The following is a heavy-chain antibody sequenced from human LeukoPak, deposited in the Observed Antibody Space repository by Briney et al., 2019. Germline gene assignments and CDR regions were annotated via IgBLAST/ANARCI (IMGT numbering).Heavy chain of an antibody. CDR2: INSDGSST. V-gene: IGHV3-74*01. D-gene: IGHD6-19*01. CDR1: GFTFSSYG. J-gene: IGHJ4*02. CDR3: ARERVAVAGTGGFDY. Sequence: GGSLRLSCAASGFTFSSYGMHWVRQAPGKGLVWVSRINSDGSSTSYADSVKGRFTISRDNAKNTLYLQMNSLRAEDTAVYYCARERVAVAGTGGFDYWGQGTLVTVSS.